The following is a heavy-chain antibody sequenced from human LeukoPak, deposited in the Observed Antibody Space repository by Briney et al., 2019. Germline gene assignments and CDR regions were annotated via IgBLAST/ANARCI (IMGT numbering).Heavy chain of an antibody. Sequence: SETLSLTCTVSGYSISSGYYWGWIRQPPGKGLEWIGSIYHSGSTYYNPSLKSRVTISVDTSKNQFSLKLSSVTAADTAVYYCARYCSGGSCYSFDYWGQGTLVTVSS. V-gene: IGHV4-38-2*02. J-gene: IGHJ4*02. CDR1: GYSISSGYY. CDR3: ARYCSGGSCYSFDY. CDR2: IYHSGST. D-gene: IGHD2-15*01.